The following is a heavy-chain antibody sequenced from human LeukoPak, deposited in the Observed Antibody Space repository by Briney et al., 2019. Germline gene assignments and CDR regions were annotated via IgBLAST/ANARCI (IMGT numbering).Heavy chain of an antibody. J-gene: IGHJ4*02. CDR1: GFTFSSYD. D-gene: IGHD2-15*01. Sequence: GRSLRLSCAASGFTFSSYDMHWVRQAPGKGLEWVALIWYDGSNKYYADSMKGRFTISRDNSRNTLYLQMNSLRAEDTAVYYCARDRSGTFDYWGQGTLVTVSS. CDR3: ARDRSGTFDY. V-gene: IGHV3-33*01. CDR2: IWYDGSNK.